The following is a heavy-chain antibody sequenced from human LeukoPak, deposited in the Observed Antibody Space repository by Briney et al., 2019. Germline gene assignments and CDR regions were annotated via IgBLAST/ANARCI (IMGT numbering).Heavy chain of an antibody. CDR3: AREFYARNDC. CDR1: GFSFSSYL. Sequence: PGGSLRLSCAASGFSFSSYLMHWVRQAPGKGLVWVSRVNRDGSVTGHADSVKGRFTISRDNARNTVYLQMNNLRVEDTAVYYCAREFYARNDCWGQGTLVTVSS. D-gene: IGHD5/OR15-5a*01. V-gene: IGHV3-74*01. CDR2: VNRDGSVT. J-gene: IGHJ4*02.